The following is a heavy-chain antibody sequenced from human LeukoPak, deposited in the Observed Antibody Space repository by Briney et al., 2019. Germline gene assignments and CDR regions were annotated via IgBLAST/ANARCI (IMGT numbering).Heavy chain of an antibody. CDR2: IYHSGST. V-gene: IGHV4-38-2*02. J-gene: IGHJ3*02. Sequence: PSETLSLTCTVSGYSISSGYYWGWIRQPPGKGLEWIGSIYHSGSTYYNPSLKSRVTISVDTSKNQFSLKLSSVTAADTAVYYCARVSVVRGVMNAFDIWGQGTMVTVSS. D-gene: IGHD3-10*01. CDR3: ARVSVVRGVMNAFDI. CDR1: GYSISSGYY.